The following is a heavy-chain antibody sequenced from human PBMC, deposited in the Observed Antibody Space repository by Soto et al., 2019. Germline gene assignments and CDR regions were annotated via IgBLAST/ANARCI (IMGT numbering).Heavy chain of an antibody. Sequence: QLQLQESGPGLVKPSETLSLTCTVSGGSISSSSYYWGWIRQPPGKGLEWIGSIYYSGSTYYNPSLKSRVTISVDTSKNQFSLKLSSVTAADTAVYYCARQLRPGIVGAYFDYWGQGTLVTVSS. D-gene: IGHD1-26*01. CDR3: ARQLRPGIVGAYFDY. CDR1: GGSISSSSYY. CDR2: IYYSGST. J-gene: IGHJ4*02. V-gene: IGHV4-39*01.